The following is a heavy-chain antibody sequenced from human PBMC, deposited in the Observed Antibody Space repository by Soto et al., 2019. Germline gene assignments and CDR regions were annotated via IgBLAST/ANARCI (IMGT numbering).Heavy chain of an antibody. Sequence: SETLSLTCAVYGGSFIGYYWSWIRQPPWKGLEWIGEINHSGSTNYNPSLKSRVTISVDTSKNQFSLKLSSVTAADTAVYYCARLGGYYQSLDSWGQGTVVTVS. V-gene: IGHV4-34*01. CDR3: ARLGGYYQSLDS. CDR2: INHSGST. CDR1: GGSFIGYY. D-gene: IGHD3-22*01. J-gene: IGHJ4*02.